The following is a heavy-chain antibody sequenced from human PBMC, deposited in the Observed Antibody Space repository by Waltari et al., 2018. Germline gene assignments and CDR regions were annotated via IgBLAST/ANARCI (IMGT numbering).Heavy chain of an antibody. V-gene: IGHV3-33*01. J-gene: IGHJ6*02. CDR1: GFTFSSYG. CDR3: ARDIEVVAAKYYYYGMDV. D-gene: IGHD2-15*01. Sequence: QVQLVESGGGVVQPGRSLRLSCAASGFTFSSYGMYWVRQAPGKGLEWVAVIWYDGSNKYYADSVKGRFTISRDNSKNALYLQMNSLRAEDTAVYYCARDIEVVAAKYYYYGMDVWGQGTTVTVSS. CDR2: IWYDGSNK.